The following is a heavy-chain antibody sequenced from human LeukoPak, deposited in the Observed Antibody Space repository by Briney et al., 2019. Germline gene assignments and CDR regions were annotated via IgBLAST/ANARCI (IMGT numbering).Heavy chain of an antibody. V-gene: IGHV3-23*01. CDR1: GFTFSSYA. CDR3: AKDQPGSGRWFYYYGMDV. J-gene: IGHJ6*02. Sequence: GGSLRLSCAASGFTFSSYAMSWVRQAPGKGLEWVSAISGSGGSTYYADSVKGRFTISRDNSKNTLYLQMNSLRAEDTAVYYCAKDQPGSGRWFYYYGMDVWGQGTSVTVSS. CDR2: ISGSGGST. D-gene: IGHD3-10*01.